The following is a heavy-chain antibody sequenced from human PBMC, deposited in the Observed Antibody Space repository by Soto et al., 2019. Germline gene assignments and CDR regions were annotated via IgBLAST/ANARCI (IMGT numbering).Heavy chain of an antibody. D-gene: IGHD5-18*01. Sequence: SVKVSCKASGGTFSSYAISWVRQAPGQGLEWMGGIIPIFGTANYAQKFQGRVTISVDTSKNQFSLKLSSVTAADTAVYYCARHHGYSSIDYWGQGTLVTVSS. CDR3: ARHHGYSSIDY. CDR2: IIPIFGTA. J-gene: IGHJ4*02. CDR1: GGTFSSYA. V-gene: IGHV1-69*06.